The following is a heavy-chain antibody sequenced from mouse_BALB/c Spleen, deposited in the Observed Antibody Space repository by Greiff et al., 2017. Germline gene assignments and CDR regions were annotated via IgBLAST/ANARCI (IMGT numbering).Heavy chain of an antibody. CDR1: GFNIKDTY. D-gene: IGHD2-3*01. J-gene: IGHJ2*01. Sequence: EVQLQQSGAELVKPGASVKLSCTASGFNIKDTYMHWVKQRPEQGLEWIGRIDPANGNTKYDPKFQGKATITADTSSNTAYLQLSSLTSEDTAVYYCARSSYDGYYGYWGQGTTLTVSS. CDR2: IDPANGNT. CDR3: ARSSYDGYYGY. V-gene: IGHV14-3*02.